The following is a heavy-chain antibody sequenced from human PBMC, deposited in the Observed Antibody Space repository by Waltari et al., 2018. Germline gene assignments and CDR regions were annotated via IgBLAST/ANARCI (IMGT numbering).Heavy chain of an antibody. D-gene: IGHD6-6*01. J-gene: IGHJ6*03. V-gene: IGHV1-69*08. CDR2: IITILGIA. Sequence: QVQLVQSGAEVKKPGSSVKVSCKASGGTFSSHTISWVRQAPGQGLEWMGRIITILGIANYAQKFQGRVTITADKSTSTAYMELSSLRSEDTAVYYCARDRRYSSSPYYYYYMDVWGKGTTVTVSS. CDR1: GGTFSSHT. CDR3: ARDRRYSSSPYYYYYMDV.